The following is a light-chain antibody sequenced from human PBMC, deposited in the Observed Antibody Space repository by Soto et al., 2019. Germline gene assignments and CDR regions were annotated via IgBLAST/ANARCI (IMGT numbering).Light chain of an antibody. J-gene: IGLJ2*01. V-gene: IGLV2-14*03. Sequence: QSVLTQPASVSGSPGQSITISCTGTSSDVGSYSYVSWYQQHPGKAPKLMIYEVSNRPSGVSNRFSGSKSGNTASLTISGLQAEDEADYYCSSYTSSSTLVFGGGTKLTVL. CDR3: SSYTSSSTLV. CDR2: EVS. CDR1: SSDVGSYSY.